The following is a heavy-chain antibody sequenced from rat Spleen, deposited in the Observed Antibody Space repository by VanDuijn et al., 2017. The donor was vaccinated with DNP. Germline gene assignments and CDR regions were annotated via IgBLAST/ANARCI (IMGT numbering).Heavy chain of an antibody. CDR2: ISSDGSHT. CDR3: TTGGTEFAY. V-gene: IGHV5-20*01. Sequence: EVKLVESGGGLVQPGRSLKLSCAGSGFTFSDYYMAWVRQTPTKGLDWVASISSDGSHTYYRDSVKGRFTISRDNAKSSLFLQMDSLRSEDTATYYCTTGGTEFAYWGRGVMVTVSS. CDR1: GFTFSDYY. D-gene: IGHD4-3*01. J-gene: IGHJ2*01.